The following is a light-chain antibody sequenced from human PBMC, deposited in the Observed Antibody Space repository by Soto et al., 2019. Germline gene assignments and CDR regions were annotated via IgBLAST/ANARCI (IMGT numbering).Light chain of an antibody. Sequence: GDRVTITCRASQSISSWLAWYQQKPGKAPKLLIYDASSLESGVPSRFSGSGSGTEFTPTISSLQPDDFATYYCQQFYDYPLTFGGGTKVDIK. J-gene: IGKJ4*01. V-gene: IGKV1-5*01. CDR2: DAS. CDR1: QSISSW. CDR3: QQFYDYPLT.